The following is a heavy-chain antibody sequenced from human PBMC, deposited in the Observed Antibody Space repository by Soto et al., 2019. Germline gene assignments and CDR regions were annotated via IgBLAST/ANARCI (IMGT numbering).Heavy chain of an antibody. Sequence: SVEVSCKACGYTFTGYYMHWVRPAPGEGLEWVGWINPNSGATNYAQKFQDRVTMTRDTSISTAYVERSRRRSDDAALYCGPRARGSGNVASTWFAPWGKGPLVT. V-gene: IGHV1-2*02. CDR3: PRARGSGNVASTWFAP. J-gene: IGHJ5*02. CDR1: GYTFTGYY. CDR2: INPNSGAT. D-gene: IGHD3-10*01.